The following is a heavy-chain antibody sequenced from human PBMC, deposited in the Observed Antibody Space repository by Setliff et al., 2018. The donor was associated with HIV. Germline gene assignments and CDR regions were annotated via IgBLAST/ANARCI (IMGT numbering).Heavy chain of an antibody. CDR3: ARGGFGDQKVFDI. Sequence: PGESLKISCKASGYSFSSYRIGWVRQMPGKGLEWMGIIFPGDSDIKYNPSFQGQVTISVDKSITTAYLQWSSLKASDTAIYYCARGGFGDQKVFDIWGQGTMVTVSS. CDR2: IFPGDSDI. J-gene: IGHJ3*02. CDR1: GYSFSSYR. D-gene: IGHD4-17*01. V-gene: IGHV5-51*01.